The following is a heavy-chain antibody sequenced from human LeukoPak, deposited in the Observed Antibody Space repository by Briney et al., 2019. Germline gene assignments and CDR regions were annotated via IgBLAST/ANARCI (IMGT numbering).Heavy chain of an antibody. Sequence: GGSLRLPCAASGFTFSSYWMSWVRQAPGKGLEWLANIKQDGSEKYYVDSVKGRFTISRDNAKNSLYLQMNSLRAEDTAVYYCASAPRIVGATPSFDYWGQGTLVTVSS. CDR2: IKQDGSEK. CDR1: GFTFSSYW. CDR3: ASAPRIVGATPSFDY. D-gene: IGHD1-26*01. J-gene: IGHJ4*02. V-gene: IGHV3-7*01.